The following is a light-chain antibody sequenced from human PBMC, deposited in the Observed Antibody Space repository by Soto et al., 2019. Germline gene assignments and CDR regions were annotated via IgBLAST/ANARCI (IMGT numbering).Light chain of an antibody. CDR3: SSYAGSNNVV. J-gene: IGLJ2*01. CDR2: EVN. Sequence: QSALTQPPSASGSPGQSVTISCTGTSSDLGGYNFVSWYQQHPGKAPKLMIYEVNKRPSGVPDRFSSSKSGNTASLTVSGLQAEDEADYYCSSYAGSNNVVFGGGTKLTVL. CDR1: SSDLGGYNF. V-gene: IGLV2-8*01.